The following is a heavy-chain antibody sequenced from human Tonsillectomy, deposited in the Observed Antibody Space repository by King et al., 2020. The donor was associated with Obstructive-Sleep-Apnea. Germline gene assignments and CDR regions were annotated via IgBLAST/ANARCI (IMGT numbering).Heavy chain of an antibody. D-gene: IGHD1-26*01. V-gene: IGHV4-59*08. CDR3: ARSGSGMDV. J-gene: IGHJ6*02. Sequence: VQLQESGPGLVKPSETLSLTCTVSGGSISSYYWSWIRQPPGKGLEWIGYIYYSGSTNYNPSPKSRVTISVDTSKNQFSLKLSSVTAADTAVYYCARSGSGMDVWGQGTTVTVSS. CDR2: IYYSGST. CDR1: GGSISSYY.